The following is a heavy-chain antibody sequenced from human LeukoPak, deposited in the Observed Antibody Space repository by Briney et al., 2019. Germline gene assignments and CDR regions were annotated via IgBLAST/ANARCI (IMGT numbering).Heavy chain of an antibody. V-gene: IGHV1-2*02. Sequence: ASVKVSCKASGYTFTGYYMHWVRQASGQGLEWMGWINPNSGGTNYAQKFQGRVTMTRDTSISTAYMELSRLRSDDTAVYYCARDWEWAVEFNNWFDPWGQGTLVIVSS. J-gene: IGHJ5*02. CDR1: GYTFTGYY. CDR2: INPNSGGT. D-gene: IGHD3-3*01. CDR3: ARDWEWAVEFNNWFDP.